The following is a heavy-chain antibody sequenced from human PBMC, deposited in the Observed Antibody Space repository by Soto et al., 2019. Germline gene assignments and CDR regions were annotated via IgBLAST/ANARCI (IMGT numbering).Heavy chain of an antibody. V-gene: IGHV1-46*01. Sequence: QVQLMQSGAEVKKPGASVKVSCKASGDTFTDYYIHWVRQAPGQGLEWMGTVNPSGGHTTYAQHFPGGVTMTRDPSTSTLYMELTSLRSEDTAVYYCARGGHVVVVTAALDYWGQGTLVTVSS. J-gene: IGHJ4*02. D-gene: IGHD2-21*02. CDR2: VNPSGGHT. CDR1: GDTFTDYY. CDR3: ARGGHVVVVTAALDY.